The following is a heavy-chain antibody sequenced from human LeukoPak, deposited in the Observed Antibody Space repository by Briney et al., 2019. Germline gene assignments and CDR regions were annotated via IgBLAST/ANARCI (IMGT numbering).Heavy chain of an antibody. CDR1: GYSISSGYY. CDR2: IYHSGST. Sequence: SETLSLTCAVSGYSISSGYYWGWIRQPPGKGLEWIGSIYHSGSTYYNLSLKSRVTISVDTSKNQFSLKLSSVTAADTAVYYCARPLSDDYGDYEDYWGQGTLVTVSS. CDR3: ARPLSDDYGDYEDY. J-gene: IGHJ4*02. D-gene: IGHD4-17*01. V-gene: IGHV4-38-2*01.